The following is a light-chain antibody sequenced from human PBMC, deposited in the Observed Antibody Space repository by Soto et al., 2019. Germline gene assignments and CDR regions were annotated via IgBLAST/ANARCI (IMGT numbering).Light chain of an antibody. CDR3: QQSNSFPLT. V-gene: IGKV1-39*01. CDR1: QSISFY. CDR2: STS. J-gene: IGKJ1*01. Sequence: DIQMTQSPSSLSASVGDRVTITCRASQSISFYLNWFQKKPGKAPELLIYSTSSLQSGVPSRFSGSGSGTDFTLTISSLQPEDFATYYCQQSNSFPLTFGQGTKVDIK.